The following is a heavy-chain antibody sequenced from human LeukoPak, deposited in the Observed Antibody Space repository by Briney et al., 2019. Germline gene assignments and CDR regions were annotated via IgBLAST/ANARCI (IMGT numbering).Heavy chain of an antibody. Sequence: GGSLRLSCAASGFTFNSYSMNWVRQAPGKGLEWVSSISSSSSYIYYADSVKGRFTISRDNAKNSLYLQMNSLRAEDTAVYYCARSDRFGELLLIDYWGQGTLVTVSS. CDR3: ARSDRFGELLLIDY. CDR2: ISSSSSYI. J-gene: IGHJ4*02. CDR1: GFTFNSYS. V-gene: IGHV3-21*04. D-gene: IGHD3-10*01.